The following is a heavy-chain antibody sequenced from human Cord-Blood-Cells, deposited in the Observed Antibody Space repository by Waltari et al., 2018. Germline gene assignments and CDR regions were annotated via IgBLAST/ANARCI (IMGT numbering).Heavy chain of an antibody. CDR2: ISGSGGST. CDR3: ATGGPTYYDILTGYYSGRFLDY. CDR1: GFTFSSFA. V-gene: IGHV3-23*01. D-gene: IGHD3-9*01. Sequence: EVQLLESGGGLVQPGGSLRLSCAASGFTFSSFAMSWVRQAPGKGLEWVSAISGSGGSTNYAGTVKGRLTTSRDNSKNTLYLQMNSLRAEDTVVYDFATGGPTYYDILTGYYSGRFLDYWGQGTLVTVSS. J-gene: IGHJ4*02.